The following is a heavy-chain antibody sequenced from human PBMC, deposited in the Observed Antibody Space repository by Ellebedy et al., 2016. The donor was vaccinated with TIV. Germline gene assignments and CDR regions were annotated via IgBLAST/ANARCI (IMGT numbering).Heavy chain of an antibody. CDR3: ARLIDYDIVTASQFAS. J-gene: IGHJ4*02. CDR2: IYPGDSDT. CDR1: GYIFASSW. Sequence: GESLKISXKASGYIFASSWIGWVRQRPGKGLEWMGIIYPGDSDTLYSPSFQGQVTMSVDESINTAYLHWRSLKASDTATYYCARLIDYDIVTASQFASWGQGTLITVSS. D-gene: IGHD3-9*01. V-gene: IGHV5-51*01.